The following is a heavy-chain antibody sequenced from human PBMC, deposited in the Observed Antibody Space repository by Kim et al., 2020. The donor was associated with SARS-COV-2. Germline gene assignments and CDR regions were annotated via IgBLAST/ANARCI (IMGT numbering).Heavy chain of an antibody. CDR1: GFTFGDYA. CDR2: IRSKAYGGTT. D-gene: IGHD3-3*01. J-gene: IGHJ4*02. CDR3: TRDDFWSGYLRF. Sequence: GSLRLSCTASGFTFGDYAMSWVRQAPGKGLEWVGFIRSKAYGGTTEYAASVKGRFTISRDDSKSIAYLQMNSLKTEDTAVYYCTRDDFWSGYLRFWGQGTLVTVSS. V-gene: IGHV3-49*04.